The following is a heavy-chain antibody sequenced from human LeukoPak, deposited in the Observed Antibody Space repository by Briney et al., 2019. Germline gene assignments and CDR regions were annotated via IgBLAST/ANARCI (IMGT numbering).Heavy chain of an antibody. CDR2: ISGSGGST. J-gene: IGHJ4*02. D-gene: IGHD6-19*01. CDR1: GFTFGDYA. CDR3: AKGTSGWYRWYFDY. V-gene: IGHV3-23*01. Sequence: GGSLRLSCTASGFTFGDYAMSWVRQAPGKGLEWVSAISGSGGSTYYADSVKGRFTISRDNSKNTLYLQMNSLRAEDTAVYYCAKGTSGWYRWYFDYWGQGTLVTVSS.